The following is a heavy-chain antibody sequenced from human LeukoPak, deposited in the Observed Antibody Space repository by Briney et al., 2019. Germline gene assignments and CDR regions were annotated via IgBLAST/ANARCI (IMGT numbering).Heavy chain of an antibody. Sequence: GGSLRLSCAASGFTFSSYGMHWVRQAPGKGLEWVAFIRYDGSNKYYADSVKGRFAISRDNSKNTLYLQMNSLRTEDTAVYSCAKGRGEYRTHYYMDVWGKGTTVTVSS. CDR3: AKGRGEYRTHYYMDV. CDR1: GFTFSSYG. J-gene: IGHJ6*03. D-gene: IGHD4-17*01. CDR2: IRYDGSNK. V-gene: IGHV3-30*02.